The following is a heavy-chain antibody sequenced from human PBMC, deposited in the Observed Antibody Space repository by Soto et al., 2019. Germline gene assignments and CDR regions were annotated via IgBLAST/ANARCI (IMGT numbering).Heavy chain of an antibody. CDR1: GCTFSSYA. Sequence: VASVKVSCKASGCTFSSYAISWVRQAAGQGLEWMGGIIPIFGTANYAQKFQGRVTITADKSTSTASMELSSLRSEDTAVYYCGRALGIFGVVIQRPMNGLGQGTPVIVSS. J-gene: IGHJ6*02. CDR3: GRALGIFGVVIQRPMNG. V-gene: IGHV1-69*06. CDR2: IIPIFGTA. D-gene: IGHD3-3*01.